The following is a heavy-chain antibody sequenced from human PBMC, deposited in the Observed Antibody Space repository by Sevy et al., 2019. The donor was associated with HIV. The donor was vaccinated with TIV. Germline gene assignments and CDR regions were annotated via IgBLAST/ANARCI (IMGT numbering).Heavy chain of an antibody. J-gene: IGHJ4*02. D-gene: IGHD5-18*01. CDR3: SSGGGGTGSSYGLGY. Sequence: GGSLRLSCAASGFTFSNYWMHWVRQAPGKGLVWLSRINSDGSSTSYADSVKGRFTISRDNAKNTLYLQMNSLRADETAVYYCSSGGGGTGSSYGLGYWGQGTLVTVSS. CDR2: INSDGSST. V-gene: IGHV3-74*01. CDR1: GFTFSNYW.